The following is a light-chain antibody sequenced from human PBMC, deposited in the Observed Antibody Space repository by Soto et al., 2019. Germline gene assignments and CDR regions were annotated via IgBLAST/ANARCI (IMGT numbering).Light chain of an antibody. V-gene: IGKV1-39*01. CDR3: QQSYSTPLYT. J-gene: IGKJ2*01. CDR2: AAS. Sequence: DIQMTQSPSSLSASVGDRVTITCRASQSISSYLNWYHQKPGKAPKLLIYAASSLQSGVPSRFSGSGSGTDFTLTISSLPPEDFATYYCQQSYSTPLYTLGQGTKLEIK. CDR1: QSISSY.